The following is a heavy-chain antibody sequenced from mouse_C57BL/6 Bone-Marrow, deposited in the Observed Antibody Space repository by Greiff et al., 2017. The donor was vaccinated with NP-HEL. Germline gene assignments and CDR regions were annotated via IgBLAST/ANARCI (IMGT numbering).Heavy chain of an antibody. CDR2: INYDGSST. CDR3: ARDDDGGDWYFDV. J-gene: IGHJ1*03. V-gene: IGHV5-16*01. D-gene: IGHD1-2*01. Sequence: EVQVVESAGGLVQPGSSMKLSCTASGFTFSDYYMAWVRQVPEKGLEWVANINYDGSSTYYLDSLKSRFIISRDNAKNILYLQMSSLKSEDTATYYCARDDDGGDWYFDVWGTGTTVTVSS. CDR1: GFTFSDYY.